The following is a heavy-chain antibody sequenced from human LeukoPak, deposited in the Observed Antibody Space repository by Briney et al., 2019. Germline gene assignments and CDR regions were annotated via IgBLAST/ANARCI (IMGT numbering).Heavy chain of an antibody. CDR1: GFTFTIYA. CDR3: ATTLPPAAYDY. V-gene: IGHV3-23*01. Sequence: TGGSLRLSCAASGFTFTIYAMTWVRQPPGKGLEWVSAISRSGGTTYYADSVQGRFTISRDNSKNTLYLQMNSLTTDDTAVYYCATTLPPAAYDYWGQGTLVTVSS. D-gene: IGHD6-13*01. CDR2: ISRSGGTT. J-gene: IGHJ4*02.